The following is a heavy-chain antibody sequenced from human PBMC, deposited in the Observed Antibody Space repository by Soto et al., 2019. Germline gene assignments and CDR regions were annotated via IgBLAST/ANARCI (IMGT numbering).Heavy chain of an antibody. J-gene: IGHJ4*02. CDR2: INAGNGNT. D-gene: IGHD3-9*01. V-gene: IGHV1-3*01. CDR3: ARDGETYYDILTGPRPFDY. CDR1: GYTFTSYA. Sequence: GASVKVSCKASGYTFTSYAMHWVRQAPGQRLEWMGWINAGNGNTKYSQKFQGRVTITRDTSASTAYMELSGLRSEDTAVYYCARDGETYYDILTGPRPFDYWGQGTLVTVSS.